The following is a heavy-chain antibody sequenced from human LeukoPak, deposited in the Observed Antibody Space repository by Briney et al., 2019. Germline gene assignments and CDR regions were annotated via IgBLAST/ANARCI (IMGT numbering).Heavy chain of an antibody. CDR1: GGSISSYY. Sequence: PSETLSLTCTVSGGSISSYYWSWIRQPPGKGLEWSGYIYYSGSTNYNPSLKSRVTISVDTSKNQFSLKLSSVTAADTAVYYCARETGGYSSPFDYWGQGTLVTVSS. D-gene: IGHD6-13*01. J-gene: IGHJ4*02. CDR3: ARETGGYSSPFDY. CDR2: IYYSGST. V-gene: IGHV4-59*01.